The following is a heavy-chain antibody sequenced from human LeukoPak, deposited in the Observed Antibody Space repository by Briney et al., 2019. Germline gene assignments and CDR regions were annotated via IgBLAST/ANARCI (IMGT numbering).Heavy chain of an antibody. CDR3: ARGRDDYVWGSYPNYFDY. J-gene: IGHJ4*02. CDR1: GGSISSGSYY. D-gene: IGHD3-16*01. CDR2: IYTSGST. Sequence: SQTLSLTCTVSGGSISSGSYYWSWIRQPAGKGLEWIGRIYTSGSTNYNPSPKSRVTISVDTSKNQFSLKLSSVTAADTAVYYCARGRDDYVWGSYPNYFDYWGQGTLVTVSS. V-gene: IGHV4-61*02.